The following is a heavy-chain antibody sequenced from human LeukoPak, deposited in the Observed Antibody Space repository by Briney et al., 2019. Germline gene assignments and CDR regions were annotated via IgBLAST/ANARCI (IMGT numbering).Heavy chain of an antibody. D-gene: IGHD3/OR15-3a*01. CDR3: ARSADWDFDY. CDR1: GDSVSSNNAA. CDR2: TYYRSKWYN. J-gene: IGHJ4*02. V-gene: IGHV6-1*01. Sequence: SQTLSLTCGISGDSVSSNNAAWNWIRQSPSRGLEWLGRTYYRSKWYNDYAVSMKGRITINPGTSKNQFSLQLNSVTPEDTAVYYCARSADWDFDYWGQGTLVTVSS.